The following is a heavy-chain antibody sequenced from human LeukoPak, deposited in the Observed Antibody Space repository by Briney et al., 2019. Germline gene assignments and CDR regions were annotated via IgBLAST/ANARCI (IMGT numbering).Heavy chain of an antibody. CDR2: INPNSGGT. CDR1: GYTFTGYY. Sequence: GASVKVSCKASGYTFTGYYMHWVRQAPGQGLEWMGWINPNSGGTNYAQKFQGRVTMTRDTSISTAYMELSRLRSDDTAVYYSARGVGATGNWFDPWGQGTLVTVSP. D-gene: IGHD1-26*01. J-gene: IGHJ5*02. CDR3: ARGVGATGNWFDP. V-gene: IGHV1-2*02.